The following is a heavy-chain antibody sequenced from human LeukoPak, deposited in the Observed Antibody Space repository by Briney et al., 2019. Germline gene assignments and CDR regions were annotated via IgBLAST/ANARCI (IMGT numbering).Heavy chain of an antibody. CDR2: IYYSGST. CDR1: GGSISSSSYY. D-gene: IGHD3-3*01. J-gene: IGHJ4*02. CDR3: ARDGKLRPNLFIQDY. V-gene: IGHV4-39*07. Sequence: PSETLSLTCTVSGGSISSSSYYWGWIRQPPGKGLEWIGSIYYSGSTYYNPSLKSRVTISVDTSKNQFSLKLSSVTAADTAVYYCARDGKLRPNLFIQDYWGQGTLVTVSS.